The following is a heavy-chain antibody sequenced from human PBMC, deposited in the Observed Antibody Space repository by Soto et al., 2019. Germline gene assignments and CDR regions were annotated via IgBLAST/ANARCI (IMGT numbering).Heavy chain of an antibody. V-gene: IGHV3-74*01. D-gene: IGHD6-13*01. CDR2: INSDGSST. Sequence: EAQLVESGGGLVQPGGSLRLSCAASGFTFSSYWMHWVRQAPGKGLVWVSRINSDGSSTSYADSVKGRFTISRDNAKNTLYLQMNSLRAEDTAVYYCARDGYSSSWYEGLDYWGQGTLVTVSS. J-gene: IGHJ4*02. CDR3: ARDGYSSSWYEGLDY. CDR1: GFTFSSYW.